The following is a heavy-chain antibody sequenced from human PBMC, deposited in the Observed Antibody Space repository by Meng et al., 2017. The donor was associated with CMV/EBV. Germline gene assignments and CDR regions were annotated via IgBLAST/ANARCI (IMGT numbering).Heavy chain of an antibody. CDR1: GFTFGDYA. Sequence: GESLKISCTASGFTFGDYAMSWVRQAPGKGLEWVGFIRSKAYGGTTEYAASVKGRFTISRDESKSIAYLQMNSLKTEDIAVYYCTRNRGSSGFPRLGFDYWGQGTLVTVSS. J-gene: IGHJ4*02. D-gene: IGHD3-22*01. V-gene: IGHV3-49*04. CDR3: TRNRGSSGFPRLGFDY. CDR2: IRSKAYGGTT.